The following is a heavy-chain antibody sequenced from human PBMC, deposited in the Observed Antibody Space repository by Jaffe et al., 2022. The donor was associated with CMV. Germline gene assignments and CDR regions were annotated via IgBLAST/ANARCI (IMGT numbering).Heavy chain of an antibody. V-gene: IGHV3-21*01. J-gene: IGHJ4*02. CDR1: GFTFSSYS. CDR2: ISSSSSYI. D-gene: IGHD5-18*01. Sequence: EVQLVESGGGLVKPGGSLRLSCAASGFTFSSYSMNWVRQAPGKGLEWVSSISSSSSYIYYADSVKGRFTISRDNAKNSLYLQMNSLRAEDTAVYYCARAQTPVEYSYGTSDGFDYWGQGTLVTVSS. CDR3: ARAQTPVEYSYGTSDGFDY.